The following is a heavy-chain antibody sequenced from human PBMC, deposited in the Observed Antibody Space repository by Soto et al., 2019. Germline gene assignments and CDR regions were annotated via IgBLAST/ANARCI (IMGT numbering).Heavy chain of an antibody. D-gene: IGHD3-3*01. V-gene: IGHV1-18*01. CDR1: GYTFSNYG. CDR2: VSGYKDNT. CDR3: ARARITIFGVVIPDY. Sequence: GASVKVSCKASGYTFSNYGISWVRQAPGQGLEWMGWVSGYKDNTDYAQKFQGRVTMTTDTSTSTAYMEVRSLTSDDTAVYYCARARITIFGVVIPDYWGQGTLVTVSS. J-gene: IGHJ4*02.